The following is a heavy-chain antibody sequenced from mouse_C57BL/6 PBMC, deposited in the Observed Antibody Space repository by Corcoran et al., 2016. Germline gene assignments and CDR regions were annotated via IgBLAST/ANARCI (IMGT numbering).Heavy chain of an antibody. Sequence: QVQLQQSGAELMKPGASVKLSCKATGYTFTGYWIEWVKQRPGHGLEWIGEILPGSGSTNYNEKFKGNATFTADTSSNTAYMQLSSLTTEDSAIYYCARSNYGSRAWFAYWGQGTLVTVSA. J-gene: IGHJ3*01. V-gene: IGHV1-9*01. D-gene: IGHD1-1*01. CDR3: ARSNYGSRAWFAY. CDR2: ILPGSGST. CDR1: GYTFTGYW.